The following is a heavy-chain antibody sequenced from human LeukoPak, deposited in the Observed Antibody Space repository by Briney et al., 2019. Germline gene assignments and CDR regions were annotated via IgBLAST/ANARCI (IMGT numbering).Heavy chain of an antibody. D-gene: IGHD5-12*01. Sequence: GGSLRPSCAASGFTFSNYWMHWVRQAPGKGLVWVSRINSDGSSTSYADSVKGRFTISRDNSKNTLYLQMNSLRAEDTAVYYCAKDRGAYSGYDFFDYWGQGTLVTVSS. V-gene: IGHV3-74*01. J-gene: IGHJ4*02. CDR2: INSDGSST. CDR1: GFTFSNYW. CDR3: AKDRGAYSGYDFFDY.